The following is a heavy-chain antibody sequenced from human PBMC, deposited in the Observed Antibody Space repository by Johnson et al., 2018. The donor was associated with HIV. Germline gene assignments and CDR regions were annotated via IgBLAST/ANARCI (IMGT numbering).Heavy chain of an antibody. Sequence: EVQLVESGGGLIQPGGSLRLSCAASGLTVSSNYMSWVRQAPGKGLEWVGRIKSKTDGGTTDYAAPVKGSFTISRDDSKNTLYLQMSSLKTEATAVYYCTRGVDTAMYAFDIWGQGTMVTVSS. CDR1: GLTVSSNY. J-gene: IGHJ3*02. CDR3: TRGVDTAMYAFDI. D-gene: IGHD5-18*01. V-gene: IGHV3-15*01. CDR2: IKSKTDGGTT.